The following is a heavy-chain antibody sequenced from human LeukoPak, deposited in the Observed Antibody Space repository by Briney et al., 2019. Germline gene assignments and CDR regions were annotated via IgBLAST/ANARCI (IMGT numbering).Heavy chain of an antibody. D-gene: IGHD2-15*01. V-gene: IGHV4-4*07. CDR2: IYTSGST. Sequence: SETLSLTCTVSGGSISSYYWSWIRQPAGKGLEWIGRIYTSGSTNYNPSLKSRVTTSVDTSKNQFSLKLSSVTAADTAVYYCARDGRVKGAFDIWGQGTMVTVSS. J-gene: IGHJ3*02. CDR3: ARDGRVKGAFDI. CDR1: GGSISSYY.